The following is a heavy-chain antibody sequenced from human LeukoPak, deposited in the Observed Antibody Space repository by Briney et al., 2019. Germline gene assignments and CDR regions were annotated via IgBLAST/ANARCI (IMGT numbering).Heavy chain of an antibody. CDR1: GGSLSSYY. CDR3: ARSGEDYGDYVGYFDL. J-gene: IGHJ2*01. V-gene: IGHV4-59*01. Sequence: SETLSLTCTVSGGSLSSYYWSWVRQPPGKGLEWIGYIYYSGSTNYNPSLKSRVTISVDTSKNQFSLKLSSVTAADTAVYYCARSGEDYGDYVGYFDLWGRGTLVTVSS. D-gene: IGHD4-17*01. CDR2: IYYSGST.